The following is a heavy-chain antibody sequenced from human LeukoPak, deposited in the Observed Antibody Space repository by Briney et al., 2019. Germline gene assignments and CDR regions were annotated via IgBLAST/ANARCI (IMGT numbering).Heavy chain of an antibody. J-gene: IGHJ6*02. CDR1: GHTFTNYY. V-gene: IGHV1-2*02. CDR2: MNPNSYGT. CDR3: AISTVAGGVMAYGMDV. D-gene: IGHD3-16*01. Sequence: ASVEVSCKASGHTFTNYYLHWVRQAPGQGLEWMGWMNPNSYGTNYAEKFQGRVTLTRDMSIRTAYMELSRLRSDDTAVYYCAISTVAGGVMAYGMDVWGQGTTVTVSS.